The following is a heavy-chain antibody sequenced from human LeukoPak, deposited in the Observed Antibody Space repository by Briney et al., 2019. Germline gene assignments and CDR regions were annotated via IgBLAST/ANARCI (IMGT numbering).Heavy chain of an antibody. CDR2: INTNTGNP. CDR1: GYTFTSYA. Sequence: ASVKVSCKASGYTFTSYAMNWVRQAPGQGLEWMGWINTNTGNPTYAQGFTGRFVFSLDTSVSTAYLQISSLKAEDTAVYYCASDTEGIAAAGTPGVWGLGTTVTVSS. CDR3: ASDTEGIAAAGTPGV. V-gene: IGHV7-4-1*02. D-gene: IGHD6-13*01. J-gene: IGHJ6*02.